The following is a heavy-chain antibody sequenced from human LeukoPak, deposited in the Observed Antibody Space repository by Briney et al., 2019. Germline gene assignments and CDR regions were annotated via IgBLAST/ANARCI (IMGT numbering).Heavy chain of an antibody. CDR1: GYTFTSYG. CDR3: ARDTGRYGSGSYYKRGDPFDY. Sequence: HWASVKVSCKASGYTFTSYGISWVRQAPGQGLEWMGWISAYNGNTNYAQKLQGRVTMTTDTSTSTAYMELRSLRSDDTAVYYCARDTGRYGSGSYYKRGDPFDYWGQGTLVTVSS. CDR2: ISAYNGNT. J-gene: IGHJ4*02. D-gene: IGHD3-10*01. V-gene: IGHV1-18*01.